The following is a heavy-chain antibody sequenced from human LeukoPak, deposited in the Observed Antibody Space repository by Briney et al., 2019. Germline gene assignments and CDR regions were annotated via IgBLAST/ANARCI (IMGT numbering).Heavy chain of an antibody. CDR2: IWSDGSDR. J-gene: IGHJ4*02. V-gene: IGHV3-33*01. D-gene: IGHD6-19*01. Sequence: QPGGSLRLSCAASGFTFSSYGMHWVRQAPGKGLEWVAVIWSDGSDRNYAGSVRGRFTISGDNSQDTLYLQMNTLRVEDTAVYYCAGSIPVAGLEYWGQGTLVTVSS. CDR1: GFTFSSYG. CDR3: AGSIPVAGLEY.